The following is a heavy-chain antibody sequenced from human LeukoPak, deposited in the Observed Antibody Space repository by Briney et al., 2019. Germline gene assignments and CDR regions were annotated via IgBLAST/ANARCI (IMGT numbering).Heavy chain of an antibody. CDR1: GGTFSSYA. D-gene: IGHD5-12*01. J-gene: IGHJ4*02. CDR3: ARDRVATTGFDY. Sequence: ASVKVSCKASGGTFSSYAISWVRQAPGQGLEWMGRIIPILGISNYAQKFQGRVTITADKSTSTAYMELSSLRSEDTAVYYCARDRVATTGFDYWGQGTLVTVSS. V-gene: IGHV1-69*04. CDR2: IIPILGIS.